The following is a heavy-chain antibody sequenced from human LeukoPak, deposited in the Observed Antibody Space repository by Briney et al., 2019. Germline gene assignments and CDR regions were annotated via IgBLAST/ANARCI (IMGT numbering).Heavy chain of an antibody. CDR3: ARDPGDYYFDY. D-gene: IGHD4-17*01. Sequence: GGSLRPSCAASGFTVSSNYMSWVRQAPGKGLEWVSVIYSGGSTYCADSVKGRFTISRDNSKNTLYLQMNSLRAEDTAVYYCARDPGDYYFDYWGQGTLVTVSS. CDR2: IYSGGST. J-gene: IGHJ4*02. CDR1: GFTVSSNY. V-gene: IGHV3-66*01.